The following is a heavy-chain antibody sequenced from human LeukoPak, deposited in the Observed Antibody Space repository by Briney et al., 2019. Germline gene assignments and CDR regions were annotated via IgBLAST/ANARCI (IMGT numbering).Heavy chain of an antibody. D-gene: IGHD3-9*01. CDR3: ARDPGYYDILTGNYNSVDPDFDY. CDR1: VGTFSSYA. Sequence: SVKVSCKASVGTFSSYAISWVGQAPGHGLEWMGGIIPIFGTANYAQKFQGRVTITADESTSTAYMELSSLRSEDTAVYYCARDPGYYDILTGNYNSVDPDFDYWGQGTLVTVSS. V-gene: IGHV1-69*01. J-gene: IGHJ4*02. CDR2: IIPIFGTA.